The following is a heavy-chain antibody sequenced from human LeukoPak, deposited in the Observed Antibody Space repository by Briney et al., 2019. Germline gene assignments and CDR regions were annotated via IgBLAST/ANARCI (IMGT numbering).Heavy chain of an antibody. CDR1: GGTFSSYA. CDR2: IIPIFGTA. D-gene: IGHD2-2*01. J-gene: IGHJ2*01. Sequence: SVKVSCKASGGTFSSYAISWVRQAPGQGLEWMGGIIPIFGTANYAQKFQGGVTITTDESTSTAYMELSSLRSEDTAVYYCARGPPAYWYFDLWGRGTLVTVSS. CDR3: ARGPPAYWYFDL. V-gene: IGHV1-69*05.